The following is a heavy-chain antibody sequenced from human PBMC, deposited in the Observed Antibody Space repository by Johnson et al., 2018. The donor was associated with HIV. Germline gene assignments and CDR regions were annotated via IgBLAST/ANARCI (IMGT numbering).Heavy chain of an antibody. Sequence: QVQLMESGGGLVQPGGSLRLSCAASGFTFSSYAMHCVRQAPGKGLEWVALISYDGSNKYYADPVKGRFTISRDNSKNTLYLQMNSLRAEDTAVYYCARVSDFGVVMIGTFDIWGQGTKVTVPS. J-gene: IGHJ3*02. V-gene: IGHV3-30-3*01. D-gene: IGHD3-3*01. CDR3: ARVSDFGVVMIGTFDI. CDR1: GFTFSSYA. CDR2: ISYDGSNK.